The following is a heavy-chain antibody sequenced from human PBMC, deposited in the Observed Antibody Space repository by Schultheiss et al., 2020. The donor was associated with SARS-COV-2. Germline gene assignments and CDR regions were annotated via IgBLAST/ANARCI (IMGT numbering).Heavy chain of an antibody. Sequence: GGSLRLSCAASGFTFSSYSMNWVRQAPGKGLVWVAFISYEGRDKFYGDSVKGRFTISRDNSKNTMDLQMNSLRVEDTAVYYCARLAGDLYYGMDVWGQGTAVTVSS. CDR1: GFTFSSYS. CDR3: ARLAGDLYYGMDV. J-gene: IGHJ6*02. V-gene: IGHV3-30*03. CDR2: ISYEGRDK. D-gene: IGHD3-10*01.